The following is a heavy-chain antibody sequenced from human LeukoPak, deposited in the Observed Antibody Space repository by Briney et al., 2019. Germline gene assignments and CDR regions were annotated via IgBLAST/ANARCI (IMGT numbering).Heavy chain of an antibody. D-gene: IGHD3-16*01. CDR1: GFTFSSYG. Sequence: PGGSLRLSCAASGFTFSSYGMHWVRQAPGKGLEWVAFIRYDGSNKYYADSVKGRFTVSRDNSKNTLYLQMNSLRAEDTAVFYCAKDRGDYVWGSYLGAFDIWGQGTMVTVSS. V-gene: IGHV3-30*02. J-gene: IGHJ3*02. CDR3: AKDRGDYVWGSYLGAFDI. CDR2: IRYDGSNK.